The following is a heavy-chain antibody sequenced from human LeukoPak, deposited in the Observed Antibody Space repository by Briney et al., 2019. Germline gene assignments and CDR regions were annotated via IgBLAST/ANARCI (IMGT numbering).Heavy chain of an antibody. J-gene: IGHJ4*02. Sequence: SETLSLTCTVSGGSVSSGSYYWSWIRQPPGKGLEWIGYIYYSGSTNYNPSLKSRVTISVDTSKNQFSLKLSSVTAADTAVYYCASSYTAFDYWGQGTQVTVSS. D-gene: IGHD5-18*01. CDR1: GGSVSSGSYY. CDR3: ASSYTAFDY. CDR2: IYYSGST. V-gene: IGHV4-61*01.